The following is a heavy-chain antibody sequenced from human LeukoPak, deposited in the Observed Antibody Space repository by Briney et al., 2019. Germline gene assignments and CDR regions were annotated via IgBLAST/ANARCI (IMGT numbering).Heavy chain of an antibody. CDR3: ARLFNWNLDY. CDR1: GYKFDIYW. J-gene: IGHJ4*02. V-gene: IGHV5-51*01. CDR2: IYPRDSET. Sequence: GESLKISCQASGYKFDIYWIGWVRQRPGKGLEWMGIIYPRDSETRFSPSLQGQVIISADTSLNTTSLEWTSLQAPDTAIYYCARLFNWNLDYWGQGDLVTVSS. D-gene: IGHD1-20*01.